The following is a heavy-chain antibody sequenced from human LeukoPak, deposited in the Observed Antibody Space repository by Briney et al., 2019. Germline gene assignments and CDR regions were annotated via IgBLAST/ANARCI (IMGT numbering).Heavy chain of an antibody. CDR2: SQNTGSGWTT. D-gene: IGHD1-26*01. CDR1: GFTFNVAW. CDR3: IRLKSWDTRFYLDS. J-gene: IGHJ4*02. Sequence: GGSLRLSCATSGFTFNVAWINCVRQAPGRGLEWVGRSQNTGSGWTTDYGAPVKGRSTTLRDDFKRRVYLQMNSLKTKETAINYCIRLKSWDTRFYLDSWGQGTLVTVSS. V-gene: IGHV3-15*01.